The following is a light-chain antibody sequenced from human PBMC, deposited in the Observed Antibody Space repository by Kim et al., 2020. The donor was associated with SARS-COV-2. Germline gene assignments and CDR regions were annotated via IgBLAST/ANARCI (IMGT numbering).Light chain of an antibody. J-gene: IGLJ3*02. V-gene: IGLV3-21*03. Sequence: APGKTAQITCVGSHIGSKSVHWSQQKPGQAAVLVIYDVSDRSSGIPERFSGSNSGNTATLTIRRVEGGDAADYYCQVWDSSSDHRVFGGGTQLTVL. CDR2: DVS. CDR1: HIGSKS. CDR3: QVWDSSSDHRV.